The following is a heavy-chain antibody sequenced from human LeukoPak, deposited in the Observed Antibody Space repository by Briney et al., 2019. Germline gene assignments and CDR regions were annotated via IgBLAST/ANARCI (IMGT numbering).Heavy chain of an antibody. CDR1: GFTFSSYA. Sequence: GRSLRLSCAASGFTFSSYAMSWVRQAPGKGLEWVSAISGSGGSTYYADSVKGRFTISRDNSKNTLYLQMNSLRAEDTAVYYCAKGGLGYCSSTSCQSGFDPWGQGTLVTVSS. CDR2: ISGSGGST. V-gene: IGHV3-23*01. J-gene: IGHJ5*02. D-gene: IGHD2-2*01. CDR3: AKGGLGYCSSTSCQSGFDP.